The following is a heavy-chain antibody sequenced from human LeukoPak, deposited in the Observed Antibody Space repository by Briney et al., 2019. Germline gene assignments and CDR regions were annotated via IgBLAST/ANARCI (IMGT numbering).Heavy chain of an antibody. CDR3: AKGRTEGGTLALDY. J-gene: IGHJ4*02. Sequence: PGGSLRLSCAASGFTFDDYAMHWVRQAPGKGLEWVSGISWNSGSIGYADSVKGRFTISRDNAKNSLYLQVNSLRAEDTAVYYCAKGRTEGGTLALDYWGQGTLVTVSS. D-gene: IGHD6-19*01. CDR1: GFTFDDYA. CDR2: ISWNSGSI. V-gene: IGHV3-9*01.